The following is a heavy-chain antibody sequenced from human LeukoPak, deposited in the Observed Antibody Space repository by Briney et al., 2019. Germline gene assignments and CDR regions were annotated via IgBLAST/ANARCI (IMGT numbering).Heavy chain of an antibody. D-gene: IGHD6-6*01. CDR1: GYSFTNYG. Sequence: ASVKVSCKASGYSFTNYGISWVRQAPGQGLEWMGGIIPIFGTANYAQKFQGRVTITADKSTSTAYMELSSLRSEDTAVYYCARAPTAARQNWFDPWGQGTLVTVSS. V-gene: IGHV1-69*06. J-gene: IGHJ5*02. CDR2: IIPIFGTA. CDR3: ARAPTAARQNWFDP.